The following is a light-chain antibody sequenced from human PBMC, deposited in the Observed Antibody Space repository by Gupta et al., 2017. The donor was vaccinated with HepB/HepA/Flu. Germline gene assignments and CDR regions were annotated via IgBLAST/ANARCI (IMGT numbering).Light chain of an antibody. CDR2: SAS. CDR3: QQGYRTPQT. CDR1: QSISSY. J-gene: IGKJ1*01. V-gene: IGKV1-39*01. Sequence: DIQMTQSPSSLSASVGDRVTITCRASQSISSYLNWYLQKPGKAPKLLIYSASSLQSGVPSRFSGSGSGTDFTLTISSVQPEDFATYYCQQGYRTPQTFGQGTKVEIK.